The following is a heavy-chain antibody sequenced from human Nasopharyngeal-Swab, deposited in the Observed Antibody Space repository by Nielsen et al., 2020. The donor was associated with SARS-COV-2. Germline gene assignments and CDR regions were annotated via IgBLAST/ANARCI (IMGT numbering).Heavy chain of an antibody. CDR1: GGSISSSGYY. J-gene: IGHJ3*02. V-gene: IGHV4-31*03. CDR2: IYYSGST. D-gene: IGHD3-22*01. CDR3: ARATITMIVVVDAFDI. Sequence: SETLSLTCTVSGGSISSSGYYWSWIRQHPGKGLEWIGYIYYSGSTYYNPSLKSRVTISVDTSKNQFSLKLSSVTAADTAVYYCARATITMIVVVDAFDIWGQGTMVTVSS.